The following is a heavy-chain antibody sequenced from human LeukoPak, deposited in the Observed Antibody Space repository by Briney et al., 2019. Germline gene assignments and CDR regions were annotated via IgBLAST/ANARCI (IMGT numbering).Heavy chain of an antibody. CDR2: VYRTGNT. D-gene: IGHD6-13*01. Sequence: SDTLSLTCTVSGDSIGSGFFWGWIRQSPDKGLEWIGSVYRTGNTYYEASLKSRVTISVDTSRNQFSLELRSVTAADTAIYYCARDKDLPPPPGIGAGPRLTWFDPWGQGTRVTVSS. CDR3: ARDKDLPPPPGIGAGPRLTWFDP. CDR1: GDSIGSGFF. J-gene: IGHJ5*02. V-gene: IGHV4-38-2*02.